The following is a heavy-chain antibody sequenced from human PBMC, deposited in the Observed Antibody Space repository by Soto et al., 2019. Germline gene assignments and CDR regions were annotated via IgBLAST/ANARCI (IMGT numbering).Heavy chain of an antibody. Sequence: SETLSLTCTVSGGSISSSSYYWGWIRQPPGKGLEWIGSIYYSGSTYYNPSLKCRVTISVDTSKNQFSLKLSSVTAADTAVYYCARRVWDIVVVPAAGWYYYYYMDVWGKGTTVTVSS. V-gene: IGHV4-39*01. CDR3: ARRVWDIVVVPAAGWYYYYYMDV. CDR1: GGSISSSSYY. D-gene: IGHD2-2*01. CDR2: IYYSGST. J-gene: IGHJ6*03.